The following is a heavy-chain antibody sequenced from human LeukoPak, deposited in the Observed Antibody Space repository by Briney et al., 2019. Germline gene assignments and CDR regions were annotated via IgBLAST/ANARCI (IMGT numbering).Heavy chain of an antibody. Sequence: ASVKVSCKASGYTFTSYGISWVRQAPGQGLEWMGWISAYNGNTNYAQKLQGRVTMTTDTSTSTAYMELRSLRSDDTAVYYCARDWVTGPVTRGLWNGYYYYYYGMDVWGQGTTVTVSS. CDR1: GYTFTSYG. V-gene: IGHV1-18*01. CDR3: ARDWVTGPVTRGLWNGYYYYYYGMDV. D-gene: IGHD3-3*01. J-gene: IGHJ6*02. CDR2: ISAYNGNT.